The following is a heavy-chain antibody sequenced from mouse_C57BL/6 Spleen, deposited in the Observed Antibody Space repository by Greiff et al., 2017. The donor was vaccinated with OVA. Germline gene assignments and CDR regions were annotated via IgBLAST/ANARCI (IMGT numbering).Heavy chain of an antibody. Sequence: QVQLKQPGAELVKPGASVKLSCTASGYTFTSYWITWVQQRPGQGLEWIGNIYPGSGSTYYNEKFKSKATLTVDTSSSTAYMQLSSLTSEDSAVYYGARKPLGAMDYWGQGTSVTVSS. V-gene: IGHV1-55*01. J-gene: IGHJ4*01. CDR3: ARKPLGAMDY. CDR2: IYPGSGST. D-gene: IGHD3-1*01. CDR1: GYTFTSYW.